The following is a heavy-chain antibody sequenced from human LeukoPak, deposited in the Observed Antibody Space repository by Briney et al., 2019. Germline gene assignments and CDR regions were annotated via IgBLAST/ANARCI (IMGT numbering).Heavy chain of an antibody. V-gene: IGHV3-21*01. D-gene: IGHD3-16*01. CDR3: VRDTFSPDAFDI. CDR2: ISTSSSYI. J-gene: IGHJ3*02. CDR1: GFTFSSYS. Sequence: GGSLRLSCAASGFTFSSYSMNWVRQAPGKGLEWVSSISTSSSYIYSADSVKGRFTISRDNAKNSLYLQMNSLRAEDAAVYYCVRDTFSPDAFDIWGQGTMVTVSS.